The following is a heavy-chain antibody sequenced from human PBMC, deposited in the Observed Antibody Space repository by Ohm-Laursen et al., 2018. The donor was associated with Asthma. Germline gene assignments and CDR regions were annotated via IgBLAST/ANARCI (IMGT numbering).Heavy chain of an antibody. D-gene: IGHD3-22*01. Sequence: TLSLTCTVSGGSISSGGDYLSWIRQHPGKGLEWIGYIDYSGSTYYNPSLKSRVSISRNLFSLKLSSVTAADTAVYYCARTPNYYDSSGYYSYYFDYWGQGTLVTVSS. CDR3: ARTPNYYDSSGYYSYYFDY. CDR1: GGSISSGGDY. V-gene: IGHV4-31*03. CDR2: IDYSGST. J-gene: IGHJ4*02.